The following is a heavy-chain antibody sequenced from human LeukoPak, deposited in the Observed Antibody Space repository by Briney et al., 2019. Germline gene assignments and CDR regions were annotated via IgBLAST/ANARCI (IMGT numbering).Heavy chain of an antibody. CDR2: ISGSGGST. CDR1: GFTFSSYA. Sequence: PGGSLRLSCAASGFTFSSYAMSWVRQAPGKGLEWVSAISGSGGSTYYADSVRGRFTISRDNSKNTLYLQMNSLRAEDTAVYYCAKDGQNTIFGVVSVDYWGQGTLVTVSS. V-gene: IGHV3-23*01. CDR3: AKDGQNTIFGVVSVDY. D-gene: IGHD3-3*01. J-gene: IGHJ4*02.